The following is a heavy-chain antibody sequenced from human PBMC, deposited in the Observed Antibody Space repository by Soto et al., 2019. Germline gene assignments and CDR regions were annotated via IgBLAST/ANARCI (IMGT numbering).Heavy chain of an antibody. CDR2: TYYRSKWYY. V-gene: IGHV6-1*01. D-gene: IGHD6-25*01. J-gene: IGHJ4*02. Sequence: SQTLSLPCAISGDSVSSNSVTWNWIRQSPSRGLEWLGRTYYRSKWYYDYEVSVKSRITIDPDTSNNLFSLRLNSVTPEDTAVYYCARRGAAASINLFDYWGQGTLVTVSS. CDR1: GDSVSSNSVT. CDR3: ARRGAAASINLFDY.